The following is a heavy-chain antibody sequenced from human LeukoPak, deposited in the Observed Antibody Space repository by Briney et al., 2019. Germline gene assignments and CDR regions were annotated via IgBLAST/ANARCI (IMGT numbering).Heavy chain of an antibody. V-gene: IGHV3-21*01. CDR2: ISSSSSYI. J-gene: IGHJ4*02. CDR3: ATSAQQWLGHYFDH. Sequence: GGSLRLSCAASGFTFSSYAMSWVRQAPGKGLEWVSSISSSSSYIYYAGSVKGRFTISRDNAKNSLYLQMNSLRAEDTAVYYCATSAQQWLGHYFDHWGQGTLVTVSS. CDR1: GFTFSSYA. D-gene: IGHD6-19*01.